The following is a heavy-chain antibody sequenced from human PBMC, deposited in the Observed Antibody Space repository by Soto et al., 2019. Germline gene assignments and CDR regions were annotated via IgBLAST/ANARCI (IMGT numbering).Heavy chain of an antibody. Sequence: GESLKISCKGSGYSFTSYWIGWVRQMPGKGLEWMGIIYPGDSDTRYSPTFQGQVTISADKSISTAYLQWSSLKASDTAMYYCAREVRGYSGYDWPIAAAGSFDYWGQGTLVTVSS. CDR1: GYSFTSYW. J-gene: IGHJ4*02. D-gene: IGHD5-12*01. V-gene: IGHV5-51*01. CDR3: AREVRGYSGYDWPIAAAGSFDY. CDR2: IYPGDSDT.